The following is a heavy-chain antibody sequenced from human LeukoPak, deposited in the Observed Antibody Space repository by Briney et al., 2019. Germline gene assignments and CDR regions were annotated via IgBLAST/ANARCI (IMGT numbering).Heavy chain of an antibody. V-gene: IGHV1-2*06. CDR1: GYTFTGYY. CDR3: ARSFSTRVDSPKNTGVVVTAFDY. D-gene: IGHD2-21*02. CDR2: INPNSGGT. Sequence: GASVKVSCKASGYTFTGYYMHWVRQAPGQGLEWMGRINPNSGGTNYAQKFQGRATMTRDTSISTAYMELSRLRSDDTAVYYCARSFSTRVDSPKNTGVVVTAFDYWGQGTLVTVSS. J-gene: IGHJ4*02.